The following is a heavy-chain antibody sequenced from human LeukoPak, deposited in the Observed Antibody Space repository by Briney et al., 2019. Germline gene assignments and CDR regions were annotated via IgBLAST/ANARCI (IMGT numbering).Heavy chain of an antibody. CDR2: INPNSGGT. CDR3: ARVNTVVSWFDP. J-gene: IGHJ5*02. V-gene: IGHV1-2*02. D-gene: IGHD2-2*02. Sequence: ASVTVSCMASGYTFTDHYIHWVRQAPGQGLEWMGWINPNSGGTKYAQKFQGRVTMTRDTSTSTAYMELSRLRSDDTAIYYCARVNTVVSWFDPWGQGTLVTVSS. CDR1: GYTFTDHY.